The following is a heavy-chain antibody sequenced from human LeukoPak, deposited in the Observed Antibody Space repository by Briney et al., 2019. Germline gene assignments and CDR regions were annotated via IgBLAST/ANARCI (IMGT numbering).Heavy chain of an antibody. J-gene: IGHJ4*02. D-gene: IGHD1-26*01. V-gene: IGHV3-23*01. CDR2: ISGSGGST. CDR1: GFTFSSYA. CDR3: AKGRNQWELLPEFDY. Sequence: GASLRVSCAASGFTFSSYAMSWVRQAPGKGLEWVSAISGSGGSTYYADSVKGRFTISRDNSKNTLYLQMNSLGAEDTAVYYCAKGRNQWELLPEFDYWGQGTLVTVSS.